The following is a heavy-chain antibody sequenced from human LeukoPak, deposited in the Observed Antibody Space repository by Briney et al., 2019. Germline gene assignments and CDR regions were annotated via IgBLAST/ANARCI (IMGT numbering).Heavy chain of an antibody. D-gene: IGHD3-10*01. CDR1: GFTVSSNY. J-gene: IGHJ3*02. CDR2: IYSGGST. V-gene: IGHV3-53*01. Sequence: GGSLRLSCAASGFTVSSNYMSWVRQAPGKGLEWVSVIYSGGSTYYADSVKGRFTISRDNSKNTLYLQMNSLRAEDTAVYYCARDGAFDGSGSYDAFDIWGQGTMVTVSS. CDR3: ARDGAFDGSGSYDAFDI.